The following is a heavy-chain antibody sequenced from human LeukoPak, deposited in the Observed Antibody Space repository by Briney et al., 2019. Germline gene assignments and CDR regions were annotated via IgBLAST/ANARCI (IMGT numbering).Heavy chain of an antibody. CDR1: GFNFIQDA. J-gene: IGHJ4*02. CDR2: ISGSGGST. V-gene: IGHV3-23*01. CDR3: VKDGIFSGGSGWYDY. D-gene: IGHD6-13*01. Sequence: GGSLRLSCAASGFNFIQDAMSWVRQAPGKGLEGGSVISGSGGSTYYADSVKGRFTISRGNSKNTVYLQMNSLRAEDTAIYYCVKDGIFSGGSGWYDYWGQGTRVTVSS.